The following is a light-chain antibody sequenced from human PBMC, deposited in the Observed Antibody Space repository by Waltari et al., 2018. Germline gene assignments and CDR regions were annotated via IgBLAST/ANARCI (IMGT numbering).Light chain of an antibody. CDR3: SSYTSRSTS. V-gene: IGLV2-14*03. CDR1: NSDIANYDY. J-gene: IGLJ2*01. Sequence: QSVLTQPAVVTGSPGQSITISCIGSNSDIANYDYVSWYQQHPGTAPKLLIHGVTHRPSGISDRVSGSKSGSTASLTISGLQPEDEADYICSSYTSRSTSFGGGTKLIVL. CDR2: GVT.